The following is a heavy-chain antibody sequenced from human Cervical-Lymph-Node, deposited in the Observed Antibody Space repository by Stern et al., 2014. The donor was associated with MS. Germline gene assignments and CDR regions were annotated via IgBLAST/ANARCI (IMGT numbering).Heavy chain of an antibody. Sequence: VQLVASGGGVVQPGRSLRLSCAASGFTFRTYGMHWVRQAPGLGLEWVASISYDGSNFYYADSGKGRFTISRDNSKKTLHLQMNSLRPDDTAMYFCAKDRRGGYNYLFGMDVWGQGTTVTVSS. CDR3: AKDRRGGYNYLFGMDV. J-gene: IGHJ6*02. V-gene: IGHV3-30*18. CDR2: ISYDGSNF. CDR1: GFTFRTYG. D-gene: IGHD5-18*01.